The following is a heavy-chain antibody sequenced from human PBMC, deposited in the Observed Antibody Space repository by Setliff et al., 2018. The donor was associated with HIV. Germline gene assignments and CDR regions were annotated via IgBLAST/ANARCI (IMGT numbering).Heavy chain of an antibody. CDR3: ARVEQLEYYFDY. CDR2: MNPNSGNT. CDR1: GYTFGSYD. V-gene: IGHV1-8*02. D-gene: IGHD6-6*01. Sequence: ASVKVSCKASGYTFGSYDINWVRQATGQGLEWMGWMNPNSGNTGYAQKFQGRVTMTRNTSISTAYMELSSLRSEDTAVYYCARVEQLEYYFDYWGQGTLVTVSS. J-gene: IGHJ4*02.